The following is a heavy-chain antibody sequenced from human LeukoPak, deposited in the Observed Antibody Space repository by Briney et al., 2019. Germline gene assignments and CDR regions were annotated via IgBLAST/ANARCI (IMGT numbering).Heavy chain of an antibody. Sequence: GGSLRLSCAASGFTFSSYAMSWVRLAPGKGPEWVSTISGSGGNTYYADSVKGRFTISRDNSKNTLFLQMNSLRGEDTAVYYCAKGSLGSWYFFDYWGQGTLVTVSS. V-gene: IGHV3-23*01. CDR3: AKGSLGSWYFFDY. D-gene: IGHD6-13*01. J-gene: IGHJ4*02. CDR2: ISGSGGNT. CDR1: GFTFSSYA.